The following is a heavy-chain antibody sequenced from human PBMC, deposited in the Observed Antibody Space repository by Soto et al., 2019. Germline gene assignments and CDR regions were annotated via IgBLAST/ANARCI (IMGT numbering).Heavy chain of an antibody. J-gene: IGHJ4*02. Sequence: GASVKVSCKASGYTFTSYDINWVRQATGQGLEWMGWMNPNSGKTGYAQKFQGRVTMTRNTSIDTGYMELNSLTSDDTAVYYCAIKLGYFDYWGQGTLVTVSS. D-gene: IGHD6-6*01. CDR2: MNPNSGKT. V-gene: IGHV1-8*01. CDR3: AIKLGYFDY. CDR1: GYTFTSYD.